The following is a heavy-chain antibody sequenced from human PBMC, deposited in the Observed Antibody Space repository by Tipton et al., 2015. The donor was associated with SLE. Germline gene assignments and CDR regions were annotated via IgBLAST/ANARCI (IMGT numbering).Heavy chain of an antibody. D-gene: IGHD3-10*01. Sequence: TLSLTCAVYGESLTAYYWSWIRQPPGKGPEWIGSIYHRGNSYYNPSVKSRITISIDTSKNQFSLNLSSVTAADTAVYFCARTYYYGSGKTFDIWGQGTMVTVSS. CDR2: IYHRGNS. CDR1: GESLTAYY. CDR3: ARTYYYGSGKTFDI. J-gene: IGHJ3*02. V-gene: IGHV4-34*01.